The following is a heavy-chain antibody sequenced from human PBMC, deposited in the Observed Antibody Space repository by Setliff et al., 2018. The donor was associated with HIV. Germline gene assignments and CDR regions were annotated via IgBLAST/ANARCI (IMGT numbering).Heavy chain of an antibody. J-gene: IGHJ4*02. Sequence: SCKASGYTFSNYAMIWVRQAPGKGLEWVSTIGGSGGTTYYADSVKGRFTISRDNSKNTLYLQMNSLTVEDTALYYCAKDSSGWKLFDYWGQGTLVTVSS. V-gene: IGHV3-23*01. D-gene: IGHD6-19*01. CDR3: AKDSSGWKLFDY. CDR1: GYTFSNYA. CDR2: IGGSGGTT.